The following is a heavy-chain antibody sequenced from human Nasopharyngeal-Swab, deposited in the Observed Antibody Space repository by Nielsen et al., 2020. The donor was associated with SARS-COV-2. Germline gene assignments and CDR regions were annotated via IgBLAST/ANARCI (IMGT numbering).Heavy chain of an antibody. D-gene: IGHD3-3*01. Sequence: ESLKISCTVSGGPVSSGSYYWSWIRQPPGKGLEWIGYIYYSGSTNYNPSLKSRVTISVDTSKNQFSLKLSSVTAADTAVYYCARRDGDFWSGEDNWFDPWGQGTLVTVSS. CDR1: GGPVSSGSYY. J-gene: IGHJ5*02. V-gene: IGHV4-61*01. CDR3: ARRDGDFWSGEDNWFDP. CDR2: IYYSGST.